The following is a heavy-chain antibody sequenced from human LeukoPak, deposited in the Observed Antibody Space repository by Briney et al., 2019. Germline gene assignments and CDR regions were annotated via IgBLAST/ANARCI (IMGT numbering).Heavy chain of an antibody. CDR2: IYSSGST. V-gene: IGHV4-4*07. Sequence: SETQSLTCTVSGGSISSYYWSWIRQPAGKGLEWIGRIYSSGSTNYNPSLKSRVTMSVDTSKNQFSLKLGSVTAADTAVYYCARGQYHLLYWYFDLWGRGTLVTVSS. J-gene: IGHJ2*01. D-gene: IGHD2-2*01. CDR3: ARGQYHLLYWYFDL. CDR1: GGSISSYY.